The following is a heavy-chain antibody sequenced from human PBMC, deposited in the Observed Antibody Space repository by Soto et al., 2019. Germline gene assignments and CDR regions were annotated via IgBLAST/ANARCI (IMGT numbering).Heavy chain of an antibody. CDR2: ISYDGTGN. J-gene: IGHJ4*02. V-gene: IGHV3-30*18. CDR1: GFTFNDYA. Sequence: QVQLVESGGGVGQPGRSLRLSCAASGFTFNDYAIHWVRQAPGKGLEWVAVISYDGTGNFYADSVKGRFTISRDNSKNTLYLHVNTLIPEDTAVYYCAKGRLYTGSYEFDSWGQGTLVTVSS. CDR3: AKGRLYTGSYEFDS. D-gene: IGHD1-26*01.